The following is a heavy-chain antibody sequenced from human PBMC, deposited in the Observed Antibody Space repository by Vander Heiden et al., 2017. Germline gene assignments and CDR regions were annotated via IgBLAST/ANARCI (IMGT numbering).Heavy chain of an antibody. V-gene: IGHV3-30-3*01. CDR3: AGVGIGLEVSATLGMDV. CDR2: ISYDGSNK. CDR1: SSYA. D-gene: IGHD3-16*01. Sequence: SSYAMHWVRQAPGKGLEWVAVISYDGSNKYYADSVKGRVTISRDNSKNTRYLQLNSLRAEDTAVYYCAGVGIGLEVSATLGMDVWGQGTTVTVSS. J-gene: IGHJ6*02.